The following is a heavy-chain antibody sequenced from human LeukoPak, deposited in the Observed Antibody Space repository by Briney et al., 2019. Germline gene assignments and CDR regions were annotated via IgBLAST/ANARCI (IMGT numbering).Heavy chain of an antibody. CDR2: IYYPGTT. CDR1: GGSISRYS. D-gene: IGHD4-23*01. Sequence: PSETLSRACTVSGGSISRYSWSWVRQPPGKGLEWIAYIYYPGTTSYNPSLRSRVTLSLDSSKSHFSLRLSSVTAADTAVYYCARGTDYGVNSYFDSWGQGTLVTVSS. CDR3: ARGTDYGVNSYFDS. V-gene: IGHV4-59*01. J-gene: IGHJ4*02.